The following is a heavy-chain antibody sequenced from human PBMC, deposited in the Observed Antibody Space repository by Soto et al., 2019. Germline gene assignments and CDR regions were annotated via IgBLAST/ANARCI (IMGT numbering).Heavy chain of an antibody. CDR2: ISSSGSTI. J-gene: IGHJ4*02. Sequence: GWSLRLSCAASGFTFSDYYMSWIRQAPGKGLEWVSYISSSGSTIYYADSVKGRFTISRDNAKNSLYLQMNSLRAEDTAVYYCARLYYGGNSPLDYWGQGTLVTVSS. D-gene: IGHD4-17*01. CDR1: GFTFSDYY. V-gene: IGHV3-11*01. CDR3: ARLYYGGNSPLDY.